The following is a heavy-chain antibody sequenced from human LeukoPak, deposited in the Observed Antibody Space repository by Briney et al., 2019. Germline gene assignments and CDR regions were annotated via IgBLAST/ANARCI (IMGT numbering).Heavy chain of an antibody. CDR2: VYPDDSES. CDR3: ARSRDSSGYYYLM. D-gene: IGHD3-22*01. CDR1: GYSFTNYW. J-gene: IGHJ4*02. V-gene: IGHV5-51*04. Sequence: GESLKISXEASGYSFTNYWIGWVRQMPGKGLEWMGIVYPDDSESKYSPSFQGQVTISADKPISTAYLQWSSLKASDTAMYYCARSRDSSGYYYLMWGQGTLVTVSS.